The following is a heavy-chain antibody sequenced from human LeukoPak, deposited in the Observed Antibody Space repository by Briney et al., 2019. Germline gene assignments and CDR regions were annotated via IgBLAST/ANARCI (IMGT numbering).Heavy chain of an antibody. V-gene: IGHV3-30*03. J-gene: IGHJ4*02. CDR2: ISYDGSDE. CDR1: GFSFSSHG. CDR3: ARSGYYDFWSGSPSYYFDY. D-gene: IGHD3-3*01. Sequence: GGSLRLSCRGSGFSFSSHGMPWVRQAPGKGLEWVAVISYDGSDENYADSVKGRFTITRENSKDTLYLQMNSLRAEDTAVYYCARSGYYDFWSGSPSYYFDYWGQGTLVTVSS.